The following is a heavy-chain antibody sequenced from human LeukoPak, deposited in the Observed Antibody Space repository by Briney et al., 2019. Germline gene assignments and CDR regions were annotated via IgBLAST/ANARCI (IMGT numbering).Heavy chain of an antibody. D-gene: IGHD3-9*01. CDR1: GYTFTSYA. J-gene: IGHJ6*03. CDR3: AIGEERSLLRYFDWLGPPSYYYYMDV. CDR2: INTNTGNP. Sequence: ASVKVSCKASGYTFTSYAMNWVRQAPGQGLEWMGWINTNTGNPTYAQGFTGRFVISLDTSVSTAYLQISSLKAEDTAVYYCAIGEERSLLRYFDWLGPPSYYYYMDVWGKGTTVTVSS. V-gene: IGHV7-4-1*02.